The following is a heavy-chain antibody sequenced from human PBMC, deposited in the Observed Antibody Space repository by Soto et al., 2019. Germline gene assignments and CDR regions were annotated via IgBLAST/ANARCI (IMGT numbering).Heavy chain of an antibody. CDR1: GFTFSDHY. CDR3: ARDPLRYFDWLLSPPGAFDI. V-gene: IGHV3-72*01. J-gene: IGHJ3*02. Sequence: PGGSLRLSCEASGFTFSDHYMDWVRQAPGKGLEWVGRSRNKANSYTTEYAASVKGRFTISRDNSKNTLFLQMNSLRAEDTAVYYCARDPLRYFDWLLSPPGAFDIWGQGTMVTVSS. CDR2: SRNKANSYTT. D-gene: IGHD3-9*01.